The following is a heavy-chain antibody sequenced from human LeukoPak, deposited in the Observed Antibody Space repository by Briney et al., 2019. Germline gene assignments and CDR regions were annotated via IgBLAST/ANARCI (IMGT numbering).Heavy chain of an antibody. V-gene: IGHV4-39*01. J-gene: IGHJ4*02. CDR1: GGSISSSSYY. CDR3: ARHNGNYGSGSYYNSGDFDY. Sequence: SETLSLTCTVSGGSISSSSYYWGWVRQPPGTGLEWLGYIYYSGSIYYNPSLKSRVTISVDTSKNQFSLKLSSVTAADTAVYYCARHNGNYGSGSYYNSGDFDYWGQGTLVTVSS. D-gene: IGHD3-10*01. CDR2: IYYSGSI.